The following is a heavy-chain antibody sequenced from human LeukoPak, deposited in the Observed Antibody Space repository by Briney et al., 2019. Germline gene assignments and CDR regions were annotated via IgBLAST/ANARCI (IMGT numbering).Heavy chain of an antibody. V-gene: IGHV4-4*07. CDR1: GGSISNYF. CDR2: IYTTGIT. Sequence: PSETLSLTCTVSGGSISNYFWSWIRQPAGKGLEWIGRIYTTGITNCTPSLESRVTMSVDTSKNQFSLRLNSVTAADTAVYFCARNALRGYIYGFDYWGQGTLVTVSS. D-gene: IGHD5-18*01. CDR3: ARNALRGYIYGFDY. J-gene: IGHJ4*02.